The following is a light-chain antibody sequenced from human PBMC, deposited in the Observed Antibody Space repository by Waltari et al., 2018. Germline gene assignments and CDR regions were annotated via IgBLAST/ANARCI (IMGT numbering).Light chain of an antibody. CDR2: GAS. CDR1: QSVSRT. J-gene: IGKJ1*01. Sequence: SCRASQSVSRTLAWYQQKPGQAPRLLIYGASTRATGIPDRFSGGGSGTDFSLTISRLEPEDFAVYYCQHYVRLPAMFGQGTKVEIK. V-gene: IGKV3-20*01. CDR3: QHYVRLPAM.